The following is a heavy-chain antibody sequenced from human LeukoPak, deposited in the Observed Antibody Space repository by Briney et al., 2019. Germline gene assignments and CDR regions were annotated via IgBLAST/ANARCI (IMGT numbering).Heavy chain of an antibody. CDR3: ATFRFLGT. CDR2: IDHNGNVN. V-gene: IGHV3-7*03. Sequence: GGSLRLSCAASGFMFSSNWMNWARQAPGKGLEWVASIDHNGNVNYYVDSVKGRFTISRDNAKNSLYLQMSNLRAEDTAVYYCATFRFLGTWGQGTMVTVSP. J-gene: IGHJ3*01. D-gene: IGHD3-3*01. CDR1: GFMFSSNW.